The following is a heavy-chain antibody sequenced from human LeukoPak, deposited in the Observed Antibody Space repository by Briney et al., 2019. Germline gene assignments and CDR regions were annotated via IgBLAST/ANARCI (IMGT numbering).Heavy chain of an antibody. J-gene: IGHJ3*02. V-gene: IGHV3-64*02. D-gene: IGHD6-13*01. Sequence: PGGSLRLSCAASGFTFSSYAMHWVRQAPGKGLEYVSAISSNGSGTYYADSVKGRFTISRDNSKNTLYLQMGSLRAEDMAVYYCARDLDSSSWAALGIWGQGTMVTVSS. CDR3: ARDLDSSSWAALGI. CDR2: ISSNGSGT. CDR1: GFTFSSYA.